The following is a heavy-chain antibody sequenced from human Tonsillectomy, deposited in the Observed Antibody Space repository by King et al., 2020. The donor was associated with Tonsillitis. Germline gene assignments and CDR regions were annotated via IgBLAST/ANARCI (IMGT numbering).Heavy chain of an antibody. V-gene: IGHV3-33*05. CDR2: ISYDGSNK. CDR3: ARGCGGDCYYAFDI. Sequence: QLVQSGGGVVQPGRSLRLSCAASGFTFSSYGMHWVRQAPGKGLGWVAVISYDGSNKYYADSVKGRFTISRDNSKNTLYLQMNSLRAEDTAVYYCARGCGGDCYYAFDIWGQGTMVTVSS. CDR1: GFTFSSYG. J-gene: IGHJ3*02. D-gene: IGHD2-21*02.